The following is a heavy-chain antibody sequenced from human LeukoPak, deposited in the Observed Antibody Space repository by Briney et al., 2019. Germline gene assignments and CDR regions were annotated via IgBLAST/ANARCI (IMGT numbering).Heavy chain of an antibody. CDR3: AREEEWQSTDAFDI. CDR1: GGTFSSYG. V-gene: IGHV1-69*04. Sequence: ASVKVSCKASGGTFSSYGINWLRQAPGQGLEWMGRIIPILGIANYAQKFQGRVTITADKSTNTAYMELSSLRSEDTAVYYCAREEEWQSTDAFDIWGQGTMVTVSS. CDR2: IIPILGIA. D-gene: IGHD3-3*01. J-gene: IGHJ3*02.